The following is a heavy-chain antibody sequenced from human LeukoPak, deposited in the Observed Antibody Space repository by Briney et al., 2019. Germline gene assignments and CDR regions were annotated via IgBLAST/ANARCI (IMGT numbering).Heavy chain of an antibody. CDR3: ARDTTYDYIDC. CDR2: IYHSGST. Sequence: SETLSLTCTVSGGSISSHYWSWIRQPPGKGLEWIGCIYHSGSTSYNPSLKSPVTMSMDASRNQFSLRLSSVTAADTAVYYCARDTTYDYIDCWGQGTLVTVSS. V-gene: IGHV4-59*11. D-gene: IGHD3-3*01. CDR1: GGSISSHY. J-gene: IGHJ4*02.